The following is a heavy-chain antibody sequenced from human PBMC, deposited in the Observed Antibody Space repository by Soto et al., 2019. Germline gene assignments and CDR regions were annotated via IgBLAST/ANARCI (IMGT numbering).Heavy chain of an antibody. CDR1: GYTFTSYD. D-gene: IGHD6-13*01. Sequence: ASVKVSCKASGYTFTSYDINWVRQATGQGLGRMGWMNPNSGNTGYAQKFQGRVTMTRNTSISTAYMELSSLRSEDTAVYYCARGPGSWYYYYMDVWGKGTTVTVSS. J-gene: IGHJ6*03. CDR3: ARGPGSWYYYYMDV. CDR2: MNPNSGNT. V-gene: IGHV1-8*01.